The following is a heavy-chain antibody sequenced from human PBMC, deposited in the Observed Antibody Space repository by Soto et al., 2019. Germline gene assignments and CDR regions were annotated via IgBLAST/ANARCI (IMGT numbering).Heavy chain of an antibody. CDR3: ARQAAAAPIAVAGIWFDP. CDR2: IYPGDSDT. Sequence: PGESLKISCKGSGYSFTSYWIGWVRQMPGKGLEWMGIIYPGDSDTRYSPSFQGQVTISADKSISTAYLQWSSLKASDTAMYYCARQAAAAPIAVAGIWFDPWGQGTLVTVSS. J-gene: IGHJ5*02. D-gene: IGHD6-19*01. V-gene: IGHV5-51*01. CDR1: GYSFTSYW.